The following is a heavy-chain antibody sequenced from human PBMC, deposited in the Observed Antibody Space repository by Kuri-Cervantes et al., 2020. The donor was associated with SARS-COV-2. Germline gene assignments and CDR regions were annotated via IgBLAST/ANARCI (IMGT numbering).Heavy chain of an antibody. V-gene: IGHV3-33*08. D-gene: IGHD3-22*01. CDR1: GFPFSSYA. Sequence: SCAASGFPFSSYAMSWVRPAPGKGREGVVVLWYDGSINYYADPVKGRFTISRDNHKNTLYLQMNSLRAEDTAVYYCARAVWPYHDDSSGLIFDYWGQGTLVTVSS. J-gene: IGHJ4*02. CDR2: LWYDGSIN. CDR3: ARAVWPYHDDSSGLIFDY.